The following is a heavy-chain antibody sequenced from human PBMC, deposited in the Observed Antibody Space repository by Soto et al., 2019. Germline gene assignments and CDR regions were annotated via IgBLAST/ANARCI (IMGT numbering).Heavy chain of an antibody. D-gene: IGHD3-22*01. CDR3: AHTRYETSGYYYVLFDY. J-gene: IGHJ4*02. Sequence: QITLKESGPTLVKPTQTLTLTCTFSGFSLYTSGVGVGWIRQPPGKALEWLALIYWDDDKRYSPSLESRLTITKDTSRNQVVLIMTNMDPMDTATYYCAHTRYETSGYYYVLFDYWGQGTLVTVSS. CDR1: GFSLYTSGVG. V-gene: IGHV2-5*02. CDR2: IYWDDDK.